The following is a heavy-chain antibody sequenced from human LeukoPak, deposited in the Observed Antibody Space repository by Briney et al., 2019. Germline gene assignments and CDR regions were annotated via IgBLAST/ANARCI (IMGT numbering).Heavy chain of an antibody. V-gene: IGHV1-2*02. CDR2: INPNSGGT. Sequence: GASVKVSCKASGYTFNGYYMHWVRQAPGQGLEWMGWINPNSGGTNYAQKFQGRVTMTRDTPISTAYMELSRLRSDDTAVYYCARVGRRYGSGSYYFFDYWGQGTLVTVSS. CDR3: ARVGRRYGSGSYYFFDY. D-gene: IGHD3-10*01. J-gene: IGHJ4*02. CDR1: GYTFNGYY.